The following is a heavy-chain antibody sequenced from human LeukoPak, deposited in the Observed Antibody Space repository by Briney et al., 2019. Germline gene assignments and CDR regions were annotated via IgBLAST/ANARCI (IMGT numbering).Heavy chain of an antibody. D-gene: IGHD6-13*01. CDR1: GGSFSGYY. V-gene: IGHV4-34*01. Sequence: SETLSLTCAVYGGSFSGYYWSWIRQPPGKGLEWIGEINHSGSTNYNPSLKGRVTISVDTSKNQFSLKLSSVTAADTAVYYCARVLAAGTPTYYFDYWGQGTLVTVSS. CDR2: INHSGST. CDR3: ARVLAAGTPTYYFDY. J-gene: IGHJ4*02.